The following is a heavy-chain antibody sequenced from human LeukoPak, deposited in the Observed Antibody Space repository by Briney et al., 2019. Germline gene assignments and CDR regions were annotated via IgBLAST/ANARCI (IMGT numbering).Heavy chain of an antibody. CDR2: ISSSSSYI. CDR3: ARDLGRSGYYTIDAFDI. D-gene: IGHD3-22*01. Sequence: GGSLRLSCAASGFTFNTYSMNWVRQAPGKGLEWVSSISSSSSYIYYADSVKGRFTISRDNAKNSLYLQMNSLRAEDTAVYYCARDLGRSGYYTIDAFDIWGQGTMVTVSP. CDR1: GFTFNTYS. V-gene: IGHV3-21*01. J-gene: IGHJ3*02.